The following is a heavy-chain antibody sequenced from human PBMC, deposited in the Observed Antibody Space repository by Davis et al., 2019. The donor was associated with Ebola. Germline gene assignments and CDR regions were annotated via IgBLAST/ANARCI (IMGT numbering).Heavy chain of an antibody. CDR1: GGSISSGGYY. CDR3: AREPLAQIQVPAAVYYYYYGMDV. Sequence: PSETLSLTCTVSGGSISSGGYYWSWIRQHPGKGLEWIGYIYYSGSTYYNPSLKSRVTISVDTSKNQFSLKLSSVTAADTAVYYCAREPLAQIQVPAAVYYYYYGMDVWGKGTTVTVSS. D-gene: IGHD2-2*01. CDR2: IYYSGST. J-gene: IGHJ6*04. V-gene: IGHV4-31*03.